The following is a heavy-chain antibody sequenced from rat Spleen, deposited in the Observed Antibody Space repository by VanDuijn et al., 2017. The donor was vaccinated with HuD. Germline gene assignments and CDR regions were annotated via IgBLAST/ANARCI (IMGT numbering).Heavy chain of an antibody. V-gene: IGHV2-30*01. D-gene: IGHD1-12*01. Sequence: QVQLKESGPGLVQPSQTLSLTCTVSGFSLTSYNVHWVRQPTGKGLEWMGVIWTGGSTDYNSALKSRLSISRDTSKSQVFLKMNNLQTEDTATYYCARADRDSYAHFDHWGQGVMVTVSS. J-gene: IGHJ2*01. CDR1: GFSLTSYN. CDR3: ARADRDSYAHFDH. CDR2: IWTGGST.